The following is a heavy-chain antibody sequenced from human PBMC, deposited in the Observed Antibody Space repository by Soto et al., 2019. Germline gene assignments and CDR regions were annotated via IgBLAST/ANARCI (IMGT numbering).Heavy chain of an antibody. CDR3: AREVGYCSSTSCLGNYYYGMDA. CDR1: GYTFTGYY. J-gene: IGHJ6*02. Sequence: ASVKVSCKASGYTFTGYYMHWVRQAPGQGLEWMGWINPNSGGTNYAQKFQGWVTMTRDTSISTAYMELSRLRSDDTAVYYCAREVGYCSSTSCLGNYYYGMDAWGQGTTVTVSS. D-gene: IGHD2-2*03. V-gene: IGHV1-2*04. CDR2: INPNSGGT.